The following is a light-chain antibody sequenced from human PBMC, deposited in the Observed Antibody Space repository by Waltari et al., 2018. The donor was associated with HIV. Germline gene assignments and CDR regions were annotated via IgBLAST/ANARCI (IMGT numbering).Light chain of an antibody. J-gene: IGKJ4*01. Sequence: AIQMTQSPSSLSASVGDRVTITCRASQGIRNDLGWYQQKPGKAPKLLIYAASSLQSGVPSRFSGSGSGTDFTLTISSLQPGDFATYYCLQDYNYPAFGGGTKVEIK. CDR1: QGIRND. V-gene: IGKV1-6*01. CDR2: AAS. CDR3: LQDYNYPA.